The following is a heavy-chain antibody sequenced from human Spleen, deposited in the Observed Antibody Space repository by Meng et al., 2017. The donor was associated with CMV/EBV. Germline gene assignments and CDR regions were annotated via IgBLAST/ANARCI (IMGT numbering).Heavy chain of an antibody. CDR1: GDTFSRYR. CDR2: IIPILGIA. CDR3: ARVKKAGSLHSPGPFAY. J-gene: IGHJ4*02. Sequence: SVKVSCKASGDTFSRYRITWVRQAPGQGLEWMGRIIPILGIADYAQKFQGRVTITADKATSTAYMERRSLSSDDTAVYYCARVKKAGSLHSPGPFAYWGQGTLVTVSS. V-gene: IGHV1-69*02. D-gene: IGHD3-10*01.